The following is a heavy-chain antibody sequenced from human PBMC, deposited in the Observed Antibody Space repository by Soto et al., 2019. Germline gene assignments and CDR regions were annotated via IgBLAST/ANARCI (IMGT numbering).Heavy chain of an antibody. CDR3: AKDRWLRRGAFDI. J-gene: IGHJ3*02. Sequence: EVQLLESGGGLVQPGGSLRLSCAASGFTFSSYAMSWVRQAPGKGLAWVSAISGSGGSTYYADSVKGRFTISRDNSKNTLYLQMNSLRAEDTAVYYCAKDRWLRRGAFDIWGQGTMVTVSS. CDR2: ISGSGGST. V-gene: IGHV3-23*01. CDR1: GFTFSSYA. D-gene: IGHD3-10*01.